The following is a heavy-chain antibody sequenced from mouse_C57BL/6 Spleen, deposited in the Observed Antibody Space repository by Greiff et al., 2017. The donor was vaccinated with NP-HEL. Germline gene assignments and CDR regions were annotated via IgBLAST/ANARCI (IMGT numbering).Heavy chain of an antibody. CDR2: INPNNGGT. Sequence: EVQLQQSGPELVKPGASVKISCKASGYTFTDYYMNWVKQSPGQSLEWIGDINPNNGGTSYNQKFKGKATLTVDKSSSTAYMELRSLTSEDSAVYYCARKDYRNYWYFDVWGTGTTVTVSS. J-gene: IGHJ1*03. V-gene: IGHV1-26*01. CDR1: GYTFTDYY. CDR3: ARKDYRNYWYFDV. D-gene: IGHD2-14*01.